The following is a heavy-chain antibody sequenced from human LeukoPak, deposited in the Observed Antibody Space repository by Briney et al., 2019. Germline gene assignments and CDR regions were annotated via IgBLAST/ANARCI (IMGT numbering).Heavy chain of an antibody. CDR2: ISSSSSYI. J-gene: IGHJ4*02. D-gene: IGHD2-2*01. V-gene: IGHV3-21*01. CDR1: GFTFSSYS. Sequence: GGSLRLSCAASGFTFSSYSMNWVRQAPGKGLEWVSSISSSSSYIYYAGSVKGRFTISRDNAKNSLYLQMNSLRAEDTAVYYCARSLMAGSSTSCYDYWGQGTLVTVSS. CDR3: ARSLMAGSSTSCYDY.